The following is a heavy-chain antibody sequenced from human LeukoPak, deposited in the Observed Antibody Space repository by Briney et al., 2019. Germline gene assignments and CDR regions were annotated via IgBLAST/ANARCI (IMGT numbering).Heavy chain of an antibody. CDR3: ARFFGYGNLDC. J-gene: IGHJ4*02. D-gene: IGHD5-12*01. V-gene: IGHV3-33*01. CDR2: IWYDGSNK. CDR1: GFNFSIYG. Sequence: GGSLRLSCAASGFNFSIYGMHWVRQAPGKGLEWVAFIWYDGSNKYYADSVEGRFTISRDNSKNTLYLQMNSLRAEDSAVYYCARFFGYGNLDCWGQGTLVTVSS.